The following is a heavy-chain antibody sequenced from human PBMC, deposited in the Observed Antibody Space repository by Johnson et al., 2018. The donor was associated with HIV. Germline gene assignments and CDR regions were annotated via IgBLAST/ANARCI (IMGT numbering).Heavy chain of an antibody. CDR3: ASDRAGNGVFPDAFDI. CDR1: GFTFSTYD. J-gene: IGHJ3*02. Sequence: VQLVESGGGLVQPGGSLRLSCAASGFTFSTYDMHWVRQATGKGLEWVSGIGSSGDTYYAGSVKGRFTICRENAKNSLYLQMNSLRAEDTAWYYCASDRAGNGVFPDAFDIWGQGTMVSVSS. CDR2: IGSSGDT. V-gene: IGHV3-13*01. D-gene: IGHD2-8*01.